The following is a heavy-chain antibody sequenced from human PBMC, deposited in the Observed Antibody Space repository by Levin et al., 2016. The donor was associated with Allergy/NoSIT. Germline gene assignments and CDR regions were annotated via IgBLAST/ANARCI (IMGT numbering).Heavy chain of an antibody. CDR2: IYSGGST. D-gene: IGHD4-17*01. V-gene: IGHV3-53*01. CDR3: ASVYGDYYYGMDV. J-gene: IGHJ6*02. Sequence: WIRQPPGKGLEWVSVIYSGGSTYYADSVKGRFTIYRDSSKNTLYLQMNSLRAEDTAVYYCASVYGDYYYGMDVWGQGTTVTVSS.